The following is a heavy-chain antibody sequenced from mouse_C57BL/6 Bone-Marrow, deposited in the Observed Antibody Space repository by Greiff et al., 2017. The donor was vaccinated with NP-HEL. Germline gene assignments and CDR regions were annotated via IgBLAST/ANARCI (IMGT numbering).Heavy chain of an antibody. CDR1: GYTFTDYN. V-gene: IGHV1-22*01. J-gene: IGHJ4*01. Sequence: VHVKQSGPELVKPGASVKMSCKASGYTFTDYNMHWVKQSHGKSLEWIGYINPNNGGTSYNQKFKGKATLTVDKSSSTAYMELRSLTSEDSAVYYCARKDYGSSYDAMDYWGQGTSVTVSS. CDR2: INPNNGGT. D-gene: IGHD1-1*01. CDR3: ARKDYGSSYDAMDY.